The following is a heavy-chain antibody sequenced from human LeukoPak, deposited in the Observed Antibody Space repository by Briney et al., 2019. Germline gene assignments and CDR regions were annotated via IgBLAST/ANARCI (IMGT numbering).Heavy chain of an antibody. V-gene: IGHV1-2*02. CDR2: INPNSGGT. D-gene: IGHD3-10*01. J-gene: IGHJ4*02. CDR3: ARVTPIWFGEAHFDY. CDR1: GYTFTGYY. Sequence: ASVKVSCKASGYTFTGYYMHWVRQAPGQGLEWMGWINPNSGGTNYAQKFQGRVTMTRDTSISTAYMGLSRLRSDDTAVYYCARVTPIWFGEAHFDYWGQGTLVTVSS.